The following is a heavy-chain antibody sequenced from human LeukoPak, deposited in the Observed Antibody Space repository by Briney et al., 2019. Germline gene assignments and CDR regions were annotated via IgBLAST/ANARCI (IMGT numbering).Heavy chain of an antibody. Sequence: PGGSLRLSCAASGFIFDDYAMHWVRQAPGKGLEWVSLISGDGGSTYYADSVKGRFTISRDNSKNSLYLQMNSLRTEDTALYYCAKDMFGVDTDMIKDWGQGTLVTVSS. J-gene: IGHJ4*02. CDR1: GFIFDDYA. V-gene: IGHV3-43*02. CDR2: ISGDGGST. CDR3: AKDMFGVDTDMIKD. D-gene: IGHD5-18*01.